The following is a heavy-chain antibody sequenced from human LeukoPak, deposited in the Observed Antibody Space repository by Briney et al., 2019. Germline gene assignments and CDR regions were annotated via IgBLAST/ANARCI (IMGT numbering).Heavy chain of an antibody. D-gene: IGHD6-19*01. J-gene: IGHJ6*03. V-gene: IGHV3-23*01. CDR2: MSSSDDGR. CDR1: GFSFSSYA. CDR3: ARDLRYSSGWSASGMDV. Sequence: GGSLTLSCATSGFSFSSYAMSWVRQAPGKGLEWVSAMSSSDDGRHYAASVRGRFTISRDTSRSTLYLQMNSLRAEDAAVYYCARDLRYSSGWSASGMDVWGKGTTVTISS.